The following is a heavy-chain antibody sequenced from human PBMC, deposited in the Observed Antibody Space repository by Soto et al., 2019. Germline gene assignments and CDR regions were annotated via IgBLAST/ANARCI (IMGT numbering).Heavy chain of an antibody. CDR1: GFTFSSYA. V-gene: IGHV3-23*01. Sequence: PGGSLRLSCAASGFTFSSYAMSWVRQAPGKGLEWVSAISGSGGSTYYADSVKGRFTISRDNSKNTLYLQMNSLRAEDTAVYYCAKVMVRGVMHYYYGMDVWGQGTTVTVSS. D-gene: IGHD3-10*01. CDR3: AKVMVRGVMHYYYGMDV. J-gene: IGHJ6*02. CDR2: ISGSGGST.